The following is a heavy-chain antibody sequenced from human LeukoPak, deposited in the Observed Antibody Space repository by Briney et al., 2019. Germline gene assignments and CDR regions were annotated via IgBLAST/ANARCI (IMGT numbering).Heavy chain of an antibody. CDR1: GYTFTSYG. J-gene: IGHJ3*02. D-gene: IGHD6-13*01. Sequence: ASVKVSCKASGYTFTSYGISWVRQAPGQGLEWMGWISAYNGNTNYAQKLQGRVTMTTDTSTSTAYMELRSLRSDDTAVYYCARPVGGSSWYLSAFDIWGQGTMVTVSS. CDR2: ISAYNGNT. V-gene: IGHV1-18*01. CDR3: ARPVGGSSWYLSAFDI.